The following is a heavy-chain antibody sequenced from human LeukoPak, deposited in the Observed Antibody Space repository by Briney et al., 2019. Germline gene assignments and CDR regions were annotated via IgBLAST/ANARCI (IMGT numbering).Heavy chain of an antibody. V-gene: IGHV4-34*01. CDR3: ARGVYYYGSGSYRPATQAVNDY. D-gene: IGHD3-10*01. CDR2: INHSGST. CDR1: GGSFSGYY. Sequence: TSETLSLTCAVYGGSFSGYYWSWIRQPPGKGLEWIGEINHSGSTNYNPSLKSRVTISVDTSKNQFSLKLSSVTAADTAVYYCARGVYYYGSGSYRPATQAVNDYWGQGTLVTASS. J-gene: IGHJ4*02.